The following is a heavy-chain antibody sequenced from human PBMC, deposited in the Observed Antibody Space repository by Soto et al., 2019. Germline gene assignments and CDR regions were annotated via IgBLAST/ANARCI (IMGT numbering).Heavy chain of an antibody. D-gene: IGHD6-13*01. Sequence: PSETLSLTCTVSGGSISSYYWSWIRQPPGKGLEWIGYIYYSGSTNYNPSLKSRVTISVDTSKNQFSLKLSSVTAADTAVYYCARALLYSSSWYYFDYWGQGTLVTVSS. CDR1: GGSISSYY. CDR2: IYYSGST. J-gene: IGHJ4*02. V-gene: IGHV4-59*08. CDR3: ARALLYSSSWYYFDY.